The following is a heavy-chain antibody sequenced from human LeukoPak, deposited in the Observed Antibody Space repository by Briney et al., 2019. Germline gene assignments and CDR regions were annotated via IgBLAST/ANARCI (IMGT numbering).Heavy chain of an antibody. J-gene: IGHJ4*02. CDR1: GFNFANHA. Sequence: GGSLRLSCAASGFNFANHAMSWVRQTPGKGLEWVSAISGGGDITYYADSVTGRFTISRDNSKDTLFLQMHSLGPGDTAVYYCVREDTPATANYWGQGTLVTVSS. D-gene: IGHD2-21*02. CDR2: ISGGGDIT. CDR3: VREDTPATANY. V-gene: IGHV3-23*01.